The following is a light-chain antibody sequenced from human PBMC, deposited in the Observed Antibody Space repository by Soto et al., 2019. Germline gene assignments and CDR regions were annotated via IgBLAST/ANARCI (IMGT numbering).Light chain of an antibody. Sequence: QSALTQPASVSGSPGQSITISCTGTSSDVGGYNYVSWYQQHPGKAPKLMIYEVSDRPSGVSNRFSGSKSGNTASLTISGLQDEEEADYYCSSYNITSTYVFGTGTQLTV. CDR3: SSYNITSTYV. CDR2: EVS. CDR1: SSDVGGYNY. V-gene: IGLV2-14*01. J-gene: IGLJ1*01.